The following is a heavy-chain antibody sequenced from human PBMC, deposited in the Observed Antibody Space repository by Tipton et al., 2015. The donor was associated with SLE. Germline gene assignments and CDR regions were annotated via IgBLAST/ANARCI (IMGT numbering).Heavy chain of an antibody. V-gene: IGHV3-30*04. CDR3: ARDRGGGNSGHFDF. Sequence: SLRLSCAASEFSFSGSAMHWVRQAPGKGLEWLALISYDGGNQYYPDSVRGRFTISRDSSGNTLYLQMNSLRPEDTAVYYCARDRGGGNSGHFDFWGQGILVTVSS. J-gene: IGHJ4*02. D-gene: IGHD4-23*01. CDR1: EFSFSGSA. CDR2: ISYDGGNQ.